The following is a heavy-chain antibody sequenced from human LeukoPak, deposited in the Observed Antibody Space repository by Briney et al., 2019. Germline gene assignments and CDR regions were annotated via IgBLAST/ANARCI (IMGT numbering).Heavy chain of an antibody. V-gene: IGHV1-18*01. Sequence: ASVKVSCRASGYTFTSFGISWVRQAPGQGLEWMGWISAYNGNTNYAQKLQGRVTMTTDTSTSTAYMELRSLRSEDTAVYYCARGASRFGSGSYSRFDYWGQGTLVTVSS. D-gene: IGHD1-26*01. CDR1: GYTFTSFG. J-gene: IGHJ4*02. CDR2: ISAYNGNT. CDR3: ARGASRFGSGSYSRFDY.